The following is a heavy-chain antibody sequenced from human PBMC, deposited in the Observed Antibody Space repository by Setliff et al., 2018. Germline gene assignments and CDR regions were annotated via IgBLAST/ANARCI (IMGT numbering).Heavy chain of an antibody. CDR3: ARDVFPYHYEGAFDI. V-gene: IGHV1-46*01. CDR1: EYTFTSHY. J-gene: IGHJ3*02. Sequence: ASVKVSCKASEYTFTSHYMHWVRQAPGLGLEWMGTINPSSGRTSYAQKFQGSVTMTRDTSTSTVYMDMSSLRSEDTAVYYCARDVFPYHYEGAFDIWGQGTMVTVSS. CDR2: INPSSGRT. D-gene: IGHD3-22*01.